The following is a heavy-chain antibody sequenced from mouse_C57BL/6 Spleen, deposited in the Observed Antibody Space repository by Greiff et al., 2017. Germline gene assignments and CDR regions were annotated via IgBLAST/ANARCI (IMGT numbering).Heavy chain of an antibody. D-gene: IGHD2-4*01. CDR2: LDPETGGT. V-gene: IGHV1-15*01. Sequence: VQLQQSGAELVRPGASVTLSCKASGYTFTDYEMHWVKQTPVHGLEWIGALDPETGGTAYNQKFKGKAILTADKSSSTAYMELRSLTSEDSAVYYCTRKWDYDGPYFDYWGQGTTLTVSS. J-gene: IGHJ2*01. CDR3: TRKWDYDGPYFDY. CDR1: GYTFTDYE.